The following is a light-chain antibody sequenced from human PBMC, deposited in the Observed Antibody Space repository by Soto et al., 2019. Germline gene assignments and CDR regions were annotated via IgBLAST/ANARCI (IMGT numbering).Light chain of an antibody. Sequence: DIQMTQSPSSLSASVGDRVTITCRASQSISSYLNWYQQKPGKAPKLLIYAASSLQSGVPSRFSGSGSGTDFTLTISSLQPEDFGTYYCQQSYSTPWTFGQGTKVEIQ. CDR1: QSISSY. CDR3: QQSYSTPWT. J-gene: IGKJ1*01. CDR2: AAS. V-gene: IGKV1-39*01.